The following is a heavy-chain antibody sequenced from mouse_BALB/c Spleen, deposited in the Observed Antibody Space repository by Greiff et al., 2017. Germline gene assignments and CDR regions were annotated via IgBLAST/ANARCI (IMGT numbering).Heavy chain of an antibody. Sequence: EVKLVESGGGLVKPGGSLKLSCAASGFTFSDYYMYWVRQTPEKRLEWVATISDGGSYTYYPDSVKGRFTISRDNAKNNLYLQMSSLKSEDTAMYYYARAYDYDYAMDYWGQGTSVTVSS. V-gene: IGHV5-4*02. D-gene: IGHD2-4*01. CDR1: GFTFSDYY. J-gene: IGHJ4*01. CDR3: ARAYDYDYAMDY. CDR2: ISDGGSYT.